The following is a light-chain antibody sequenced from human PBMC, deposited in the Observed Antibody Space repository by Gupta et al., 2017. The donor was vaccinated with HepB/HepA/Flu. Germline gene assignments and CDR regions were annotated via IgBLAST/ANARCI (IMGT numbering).Light chain of an antibody. CDR1: QSVSSY. Sequence: EIVLTHSPSTLSLSPGERAPLSCRASQSVSSYVAWYQQKPGQAPRLLIYDAFNRATGIPARCSGSGSGTDFTLTISSLEPEDFAVYYCQQRRNWPLTFGGGTKVEIK. V-gene: IGKV3-11*01. CDR3: QQRRNWPLT. CDR2: DAF. J-gene: IGKJ4*01.